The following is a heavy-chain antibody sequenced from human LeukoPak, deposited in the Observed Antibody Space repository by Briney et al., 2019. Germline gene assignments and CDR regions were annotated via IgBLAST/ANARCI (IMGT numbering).Heavy chain of an antibody. CDR2: IYSGGST. J-gene: IGHJ4*02. Sequence: PGGSLRLSCAASGFTVSSNYMSWVRQAPGKGLEWVSVIYSGGSTYYADSVKGRFTISRDNSKNTPYLQMNSLRAEDTAVYYCARLDILTGYYFDYWGQGTLVTVSS. CDR1: GFTVSSNY. D-gene: IGHD3-9*01. CDR3: ARLDILTGYYFDY. V-gene: IGHV3-53*01.